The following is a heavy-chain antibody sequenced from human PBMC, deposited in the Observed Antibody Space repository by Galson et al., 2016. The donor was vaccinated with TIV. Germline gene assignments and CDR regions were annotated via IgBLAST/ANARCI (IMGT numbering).Heavy chain of an antibody. CDR3: AGQGSDISGRVFQH. CDR2: IFPDDSDT. J-gene: IGHJ1*01. CDR1: GYNFATYW. V-gene: IGHV5-51*01. Sequence: QSGAEVKKSGESLKISCKGSGYNFATYWIGWVRQMPGKGLEWMGIIFPDDSDTRYSPSFEGQVTISADKSFTTAYLQWSSLKAPDTAMSYCAGQGSDISGRVFQHWGPGTLVTVSS. D-gene: IGHD3-22*01.